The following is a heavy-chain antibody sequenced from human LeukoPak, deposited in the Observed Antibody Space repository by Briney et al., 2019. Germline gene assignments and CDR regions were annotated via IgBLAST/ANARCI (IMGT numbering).Heavy chain of an antibody. CDR1: GGSISSYY. J-gene: IGHJ4*02. Sequence: PSETLSLTCTVSGGSISSYYWSWIRQPPGKGLEWIGYIYYSGSTNYNPSLKSRVTISVDTSKNQFSLKLSSVTAADTAVYYCARDSSGSYGYWGQGTLVTVSS. D-gene: IGHD1-26*01. CDR3: ARDSSGSYGY. CDR2: IYYSGST. V-gene: IGHV4-59*01.